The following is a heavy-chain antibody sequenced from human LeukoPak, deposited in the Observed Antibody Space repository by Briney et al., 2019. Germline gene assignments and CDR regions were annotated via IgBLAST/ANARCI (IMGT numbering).Heavy chain of an antibody. V-gene: IGHV3-23*01. J-gene: IGHJ4*02. D-gene: IGHD3-9*01. Sequence: GGSLRLSCAASGFTFSSYAMSWGRQAPGEGLWWGSAISGSVGSTYYADSVKGRFTISRDNSKNTLYLQMNSLRAEDTAVYYCAKNPTLRYFDLFDYWGQGTLVTVSS. CDR3: AKNPTLRYFDLFDY. CDR1: GFTFSSYA. CDR2: ISGSVGST.